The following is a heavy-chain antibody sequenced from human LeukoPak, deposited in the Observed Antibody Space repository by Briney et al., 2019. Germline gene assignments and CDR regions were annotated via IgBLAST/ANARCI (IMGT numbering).Heavy chain of an antibody. Sequence: GGSLRLSCAASGFTLSSFGMHWVRQAPGKGLEWVAVIWYDGSNKYYADSAKGRFTISRDNSRNTLYLQMNSLRAEDTAVYYCVRELPPVVQYYFDYWGPGTLVTVSS. CDR1: GFTLSSFG. J-gene: IGHJ4*02. D-gene: IGHD3-22*01. CDR2: IWYDGSNK. V-gene: IGHV3-33*01. CDR3: VRELPPVVQYYFDY.